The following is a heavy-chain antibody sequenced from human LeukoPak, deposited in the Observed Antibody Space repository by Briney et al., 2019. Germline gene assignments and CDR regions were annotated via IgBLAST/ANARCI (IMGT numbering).Heavy chain of an antibody. CDR1: GYTFTCYY. V-gene: IGHV1-2*02. D-gene: IGHD2-2*01. CDR3: ARDSVVEPDYYYGMDV. CDR2: INPNSGGT. Sequence: ASVKVSCKASGYTFTCYYMHWVRQAPGQGIEWMGCINPNSGGTNYAQKFQGRVTMTRDTSISTAYMELSRLRSDDTAVYYCARDSVVEPDYYYGMDVWGQGTTVTVSS. J-gene: IGHJ6*02.